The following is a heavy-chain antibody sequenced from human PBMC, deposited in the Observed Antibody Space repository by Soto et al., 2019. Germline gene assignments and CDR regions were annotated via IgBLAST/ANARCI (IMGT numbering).Heavy chain of an antibody. D-gene: IGHD6-6*01. Sequence: EVKLAESGGGLAQPGGSLRLSWAASGLTLSGYAMDWFRQAPGKGLEYVSGISSNGVGTYYANSVQGRFTISRDNSKNTVYLQMGSLRPEDMAVYYCARRARPDFYYMDVWGKGTTVTVSS. CDR1: GLTLSGYA. J-gene: IGHJ6*03. V-gene: IGHV3-64*01. CDR3: ARRARPDFYYMDV. CDR2: ISSNGVGT.